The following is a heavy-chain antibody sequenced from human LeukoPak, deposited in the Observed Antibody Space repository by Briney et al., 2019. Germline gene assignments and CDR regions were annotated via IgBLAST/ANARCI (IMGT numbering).Heavy chain of an antibody. Sequence: PGRSLRLSCAASGFTFSSYGMHWVRQAPGKGLEWVAVIWYDGSNKYYADSVKGRFTISRDNAKNSLYLQMNSLRAEDTAVYYCASDPSEPFDYWGQGTLVTVSS. CDR2: IWYDGSNK. CDR3: ASDPSEPFDY. CDR1: GFTFSSYG. J-gene: IGHJ4*02. D-gene: IGHD6-19*01. V-gene: IGHV3-33*01.